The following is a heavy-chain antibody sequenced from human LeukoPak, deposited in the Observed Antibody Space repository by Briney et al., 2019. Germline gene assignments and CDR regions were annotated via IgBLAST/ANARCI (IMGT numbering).Heavy chain of an antibody. CDR1: GGSINSYY. V-gene: IGHV4-4*07. CDR2: IYIGGST. Sequence: PSETLSLTCTVSGGSINSYYWNWIRQSAGKGLEWIGRIYIGGSTNYNPSLKSRVTMSLDASKNQASVNLNSVTAADTAVYYCARDRHSSSWYYFDYWGQGTLVTVSS. D-gene: IGHD6-13*01. CDR3: ARDRHSSSWYYFDY. J-gene: IGHJ4*02.